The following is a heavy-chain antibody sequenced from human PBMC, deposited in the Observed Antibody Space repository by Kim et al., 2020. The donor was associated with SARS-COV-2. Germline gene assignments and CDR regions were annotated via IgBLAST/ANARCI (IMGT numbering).Heavy chain of an antibody. J-gene: IGHJ4*02. CDR3: ARDLSGADDY. V-gene: IGHV3-74*01. Sequence: TYADSVKGRLTNARNKAENTLYLHMNSLPAEDTAVYYCARDLSGADDYWGQGTLVTVSS. D-gene: IGHD3-10*01.